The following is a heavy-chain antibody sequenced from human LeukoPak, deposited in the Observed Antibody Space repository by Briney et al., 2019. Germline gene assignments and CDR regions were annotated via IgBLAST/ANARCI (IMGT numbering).Heavy chain of an antibody. CDR1: GFTFSTYW. J-gene: IGHJ4*02. CDR2: INPDESST. Sequence: GGSLRLSCAASGFTFSTYWMHWVRQAPGKGLVWVSRINPDESSTSYADSVKGRFTISRDNAKNTLYLQMNSLRAEDTAVYFCARDRGYTQDYWGQGTLVTVSS. D-gene: IGHD5-12*01. CDR3: ARDRGYTQDY. V-gene: IGHV3-74*01.